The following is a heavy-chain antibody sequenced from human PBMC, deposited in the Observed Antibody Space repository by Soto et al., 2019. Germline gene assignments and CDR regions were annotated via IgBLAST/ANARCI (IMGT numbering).Heavy chain of an antibody. Sequence: GPKPGSPAQRLRLTCTFSGFPLHSGGLGVGWIRQPPGKALEWLALIYWDYDKRYNPSLKSRLTTTRDTSKNQGVLTMTNMDPGDEGTYYCVHSRFGVVCLEAYSPHFFPVSAVWVHGSTVPV. CDR1: GFPLHSGGLG. J-gene: IGHJ6*02. D-gene: IGHD2-21*01. V-gene: IGHV2-5*02. CDR3: VHSRFGVVCLEAYSPHFFPVSAV. CDR2: IYWDYDK.